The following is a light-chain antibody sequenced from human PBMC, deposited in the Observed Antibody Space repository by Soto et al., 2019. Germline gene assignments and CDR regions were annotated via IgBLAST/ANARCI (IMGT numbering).Light chain of an antibody. CDR2: EGS. J-gene: IGLJ7*01. CDR3: CSYAGSAV. Sequence: QSALTQPASVSGSPGQSITISCTGTSSYVGSYNLVSWYQQHPGKAPKLMIYEGSTRPSGVSNRFSGSKSGNTASLTISGLQAEDEADYYCCSYAGSAVFGGGTQLTVL. CDR1: SSYVGSYNL. V-gene: IGLV2-23*01.